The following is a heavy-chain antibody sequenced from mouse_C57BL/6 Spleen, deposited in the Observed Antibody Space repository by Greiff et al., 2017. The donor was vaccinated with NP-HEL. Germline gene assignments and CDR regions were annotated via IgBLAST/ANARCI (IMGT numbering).Heavy chain of an antibody. V-gene: IGHV1-53*01. CDR2: INPGDGGT. CDR3: ASSGDTSVVAGY. J-gene: IGHJ2*01. Sequence: VQLQQPGTELVKPGASVKLSCKASGYTFTSYWMHWVHQRPGQGLEWIGNINPGDGGTNYNEKFKSMATLTVDKSSSTAYMQLSSLPSDDAAVYYCASSGDTSVVAGYRGQGTTRSVAS. CDR1: GYTFTSYW. D-gene: IGHD1-1*01.